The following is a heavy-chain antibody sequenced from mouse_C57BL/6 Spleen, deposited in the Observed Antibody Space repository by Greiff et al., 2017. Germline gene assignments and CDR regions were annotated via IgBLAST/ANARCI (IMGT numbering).Heavy chain of an antibody. Sequence: EVMLVESGGGLVKPGGSLKLSCAASGFTFSDYGMHWVRQAPEKGLEWVAYISSGSSTIYYAATVKGRFTISRDNAKNTLFLQMASLGSEDTAMYYCARPRGEGLWFAYWGQGTLVTVSA. CDR3: ARPRGEGLWFAY. J-gene: IGHJ3*01. CDR1: GFTFSDYG. V-gene: IGHV5-17*01. CDR2: ISSGSSTI.